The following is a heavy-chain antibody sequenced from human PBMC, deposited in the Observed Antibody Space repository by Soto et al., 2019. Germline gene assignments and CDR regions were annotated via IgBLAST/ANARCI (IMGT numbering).Heavy chain of an antibody. Sequence: ASVKVSCKASGYTFTGYYMHWVRQAPGQGLEWMGWINPNSGGTNYAQKFQGRVTMTRDTSISTAYMELSRLRSDDTAVYYCARVDSSGYAGAEVSDYWGQGTLVTVSS. CDR1: GYTFTGYY. D-gene: IGHD3-22*01. J-gene: IGHJ4*02. CDR3: ARVDSSGYAGAEVSDY. V-gene: IGHV1-2*02. CDR2: INPNSGGT.